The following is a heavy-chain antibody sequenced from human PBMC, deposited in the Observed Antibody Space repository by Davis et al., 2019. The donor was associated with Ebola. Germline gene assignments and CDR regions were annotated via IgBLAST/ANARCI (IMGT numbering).Heavy chain of an antibody. J-gene: IGHJ4*02. CDR3: ARVLWFGELDYFDY. Sequence: GESLKISCQGSGYSFTSYWISWVRQMPGKGLELIVLLVPTYSYTIYSPSFQGHVTISADKSISTAYLQWSSLKASEPAMYYCARVLWFGELDYFDYWGQGTLVTVSS. D-gene: IGHD3-10*01. V-gene: IGHV5-10-1*01. CDR2: LVPTYSYT. CDR1: GYSFTSYW.